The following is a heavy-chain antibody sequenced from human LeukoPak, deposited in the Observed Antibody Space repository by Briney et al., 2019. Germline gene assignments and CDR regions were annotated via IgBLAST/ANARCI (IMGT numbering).Heavy chain of an antibody. D-gene: IGHD2-15*01. CDR3: ASSTLAATIDY. Sequence: GESLKISCKGSGCSFTSYWIGWVRQMPGKGLEWMGIIYPGDSDTRYSPSIQGQVTISADKSISTAYLQWSSLKASDTAMYYCASSTLAATIDYWGQGTLVTVSS. CDR2: IYPGDSDT. CDR1: GCSFTSYW. J-gene: IGHJ4*02. V-gene: IGHV5-51*01.